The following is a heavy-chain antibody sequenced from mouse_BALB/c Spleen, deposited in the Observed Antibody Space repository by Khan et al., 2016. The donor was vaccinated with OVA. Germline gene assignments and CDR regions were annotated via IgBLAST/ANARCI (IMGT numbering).Heavy chain of an antibody. D-gene: IGHD2-4*01. CDR2: IYPGNINT. V-gene: IGHV1S56*01. Sequence: QVQLQQSGPELVKPGASVRISCKASGYAFTTYYIHWVKQRPGQGLEWIGWIYPGNINTKYNEKFKGKATLTADKSSSTVYMQIISLTHEAYAVYFCARDDYCVGDGMDYWGQETSVTVSS. CDR3: ARDDYCVGDGMDY. J-gene: IGHJ4*01. CDR1: GYAFTTYY.